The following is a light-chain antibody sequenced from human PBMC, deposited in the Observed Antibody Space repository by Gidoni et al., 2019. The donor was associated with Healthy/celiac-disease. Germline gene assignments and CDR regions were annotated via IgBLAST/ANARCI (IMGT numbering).Light chain of an antibody. V-gene: IGLV1-47*01. CDR1: SSSIGSNY. Sequence: QSVLTQPPSASGTPGQRVTISCSGSSSSIGSNYVYWYQQLPGTAPKLLFYRNNQRPSGVPDRFSGAKAGTSASLAISGLRSEDEADYYCAAWDDSLSGWVFGGGTKLTVL. CDR3: AAWDDSLSGWV. CDR2: RNN. J-gene: IGLJ3*02.